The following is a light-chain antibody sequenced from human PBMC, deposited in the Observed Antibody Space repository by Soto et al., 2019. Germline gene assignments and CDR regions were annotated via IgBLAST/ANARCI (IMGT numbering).Light chain of an antibody. CDR2: DAS. Sequence: EIVLTQSPATLSLSPGERATLSCSASQSVSSNLAWYQQNPGQAPRLLIYDASNRAPGIPARFSGSGSGTDFTLTISSLEPEDFAVYYGKHRSNWYTFGQGTQLEIK. CDR3: KHRSNWYT. J-gene: IGKJ2*01. V-gene: IGKV3-11*01. CDR1: QSVSSN.